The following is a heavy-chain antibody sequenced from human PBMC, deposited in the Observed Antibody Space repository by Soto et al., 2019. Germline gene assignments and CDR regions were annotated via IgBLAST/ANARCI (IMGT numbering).Heavy chain of an antibody. CDR1: GFTFDDHV. D-gene: IGHD3-3*01. V-gene: IGHV3-9*01. Sequence: PGGSLRLSCVASGFTFDDHVMHWVRQVPGKGLEWVGHITWDGYSIGYGGSVRGRFTISRDNAKDTLYLQMKSLRPEDTALYYCARSWSGSTSGRVDVWGQGTTVTVSS. J-gene: IGHJ6*02. CDR2: ITWDGYSI. CDR3: ARSWSGSTSGRVDV.